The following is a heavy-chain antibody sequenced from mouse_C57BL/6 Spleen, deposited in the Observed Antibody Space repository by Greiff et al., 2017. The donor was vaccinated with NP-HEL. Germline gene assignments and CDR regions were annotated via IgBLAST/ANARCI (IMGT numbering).Heavy chain of an antibody. J-gene: IGHJ4*01. CDR1: GFTFSSYA. CDR2: ISDGGSYT. V-gene: IGHV5-4*01. CDR3: ARDGGSSYDYAMDY. Sequence: EVKLMESGGGLVKPGGSLKLSCAASGFTFSSYAMSWVRQTPEKRLEWVATISDGGSYTYYPDNVKGRFTISRDNAKNNLYLEMSHLKSEDTAMYYCARDGGSSYDYAMDYGGQGTSVTVSS. D-gene: IGHD1-1*01.